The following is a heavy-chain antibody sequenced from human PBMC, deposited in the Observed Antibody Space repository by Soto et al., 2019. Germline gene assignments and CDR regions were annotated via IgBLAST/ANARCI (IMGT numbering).Heavy chain of an antibody. V-gene: IGHV3-30*18. D-gene: IGHD6-19*01. CDR2: ISCDGSNK. CDR1: GFTFSSYG. Sequence: GGSLRLSCAASGFTFSSYGMHWVRQAPGKGLEWVAVISCDGSNKYYADSVKGRFTISRDNSKNTLYLQMNSLRAEDTAVYYCAKDPWSEIAVAGTFDYWGQGTLVTVSS. CDR3: AKDPWSEIAVAGTFDY. J-gene: IGHJ4*02.